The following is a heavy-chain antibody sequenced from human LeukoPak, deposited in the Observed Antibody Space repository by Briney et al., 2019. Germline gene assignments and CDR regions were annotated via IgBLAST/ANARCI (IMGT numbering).Heavy chain of an antibody. D-gene: IGHD3-10*01. J-gene: IGHJ6*02. CDR1: GYTFTSYG. CDR3: ARDRGQWFGELGYYYYGMDV. Sequence: ASVKVSCKASGYTFTSYGISWVRQAPGQGLEWMGWISAYNGNTNYAQKFQGRVTITRDTSASTAYMELSSLRSEDTAVYYCARDRGQWFGELGYYYYGMDVWGQGTTVTVSS. CDR2: ISAYNGNT. V-gene: IGHV1-18*01.